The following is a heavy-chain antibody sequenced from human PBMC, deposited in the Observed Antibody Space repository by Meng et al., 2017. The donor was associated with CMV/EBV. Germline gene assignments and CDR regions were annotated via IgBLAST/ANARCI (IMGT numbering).Heavy chain of an antibody. Sequence: ALVKVSCKASGYTFTGYYMHWVRQAPGQGLEWMGWINPNSGGTNYAQKFQGRVTMTRDTSISTAYMELSRLRSDDTAVYYCARYDRRVGFPYGMDVWGQGTTVTVSS. CDR2: INPNSGGT. CDR1: GYTFTGYY. D-gene: IGHD3-22*01. CDR3: ARYDRRVGFPYGMDV. V-gene: IGHV1-2*02. J-gene: IGHJ6*02.